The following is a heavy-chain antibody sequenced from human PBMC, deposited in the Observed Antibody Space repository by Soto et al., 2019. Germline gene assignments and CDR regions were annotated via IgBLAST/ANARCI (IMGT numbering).Heavy chain of an antibody. CDR1: GFTFSSYG. Sequence: QVQLLESGGGVVQPGRSLRLSCAASGFTFSSYGMHWVRQAPGKGLAWVAVISYDGSNKYYADSVKGRFTISRDNSKDTLYLQMNSLRAEDTAVYYCAKGGAGSLLDYWGQGTLVTVSS. V-gene: IGHV3-30*18. CDR2: ISYDGSNK. J-gene: IGHJ4*02. CDR3: AKGGAGSLLDY. D-gene: IGHD3-10*01.